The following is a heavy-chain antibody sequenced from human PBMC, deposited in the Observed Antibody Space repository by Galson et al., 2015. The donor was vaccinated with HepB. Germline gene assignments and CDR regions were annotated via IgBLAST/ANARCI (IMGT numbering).Heavy chain of an antibody. CDR1: GFTFSDAW. V-gene: IGHV3-15*01. CDR3: TTILGLRWTDY. J-gene: IGHJ4*02. CDR2: IKSKTDGGTT. D-gene: IGHD4-23*01. Sequence: SLRLSCAASGFTFSDAWMSWVRQAPGKGLEWIGRIKSKTDGGTTDYVATIKGRFSISRDDSKNTLYLQMNSLRTEDTAVYYCTTILGLRWTDYWGQGTLVTVSS.